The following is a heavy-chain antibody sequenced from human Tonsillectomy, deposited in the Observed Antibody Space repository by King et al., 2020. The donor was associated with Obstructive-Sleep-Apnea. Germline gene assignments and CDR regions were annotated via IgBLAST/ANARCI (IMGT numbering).Heavy chain of an antibody. CDR1: GFTFSSYA. J-gene: IGHJ6*02. Sequence: VQLVESGGGLVQPGGSLRLSCAASGFTFSSYAMSWVRQAPGKGLEGVSAMSGSGGSTYYADSVKGRFTISRDNSKNTLYLQMNSLRAEDTAVYYCAKGGGNSYYYYYGMDVWGQGTTVTVSS. V-gene: IGHV3-23*04. CDR3: AKGGGNSYYYYYGMDV. D-gene: IGHD4-23*01. CDR2: MSGSGGST.